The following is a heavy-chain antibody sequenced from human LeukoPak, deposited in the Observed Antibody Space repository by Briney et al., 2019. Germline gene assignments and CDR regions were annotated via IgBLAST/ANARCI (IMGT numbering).Heavy chain of an antibody. CDR1: GFTLDDYG. V-gene: IGHV3-20*04. Sequence: PGGSLRLSCAASGFTLDDYGMSWVRQAPGKGLEWVSGINWSGGSTGYADSVKGRFTISRDNAKNSLYLQMNSLRAEDTALYYCAKDARIAVIGYYFDYWGQGTLVTVSS. D-gene: IGHD6-19*01. CDR2: INWSGGST. CDR3: AKDARIAVIGYYFDY. J-gene: IGHJ4*02.